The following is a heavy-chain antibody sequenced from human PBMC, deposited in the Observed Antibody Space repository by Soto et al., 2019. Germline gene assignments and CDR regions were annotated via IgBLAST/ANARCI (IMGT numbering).Heavy chain of an antibody. CDR1: GGSISSYY. CDR3: ARAGYSGSYGDYHGMDV. Sequence: SETLSLTXTVSGGSISSYYWSWIRQPPGKGLEWIGYIYYSGSTNYNPSLKSRVTISVDTSKNQFSLKLSSVTAADTAVYYCARAGYSGSYGDYHGMDVWGQGTTVTVSS. J-gene: IGHJ6*02. V-gene: IGHV4-59*01. D-gene: IGHD1-26*01. CDR2: IYYSGST.